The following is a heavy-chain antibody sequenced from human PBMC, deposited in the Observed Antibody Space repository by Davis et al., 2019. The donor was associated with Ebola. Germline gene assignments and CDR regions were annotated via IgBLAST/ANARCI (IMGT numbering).Heavy chain of an antibody. CDR2: INHSGST. CDR1: GGSFSGYY. Sequence: PSETLSLTCAVYGGSFSGYYWSWIRQPPGKGLEWIGEINHSGSTNYNPSLKSRVTMSVDTSKNQFSLKLSSVTAADTAVYYCARVAMDSSGGYFDYWGQGTLVTVSS. D-gene: IGHD5-18*01. V-gene: IGHV4-34*01. J-gene: IGHJ4*02. CDR3: ARVAMDSSGGYFDY.